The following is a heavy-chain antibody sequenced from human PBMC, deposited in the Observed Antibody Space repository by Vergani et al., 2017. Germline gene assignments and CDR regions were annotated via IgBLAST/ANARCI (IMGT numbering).Heavy chain of an antibody. CDR2: IGYDGRIK. CDR1: GFSFNTYG. V-gene: IGHV3-30*02. CDR3: AKDRRESSDYGYFDY. D-gene: IGHD4-17*01. Sequence: QVQLVETGGGVVQPGGSLRLYCATSGFSFNTYGAHWVRQAPGKGLEWVAFIGYDGRIKYNVDSVKGRFTISRDTSKKTLSLQMRSLRADDTAVYYCAKDRRESSDYGYFDYWGQGTLVTVSS. J-gene: IGHJ4*02.